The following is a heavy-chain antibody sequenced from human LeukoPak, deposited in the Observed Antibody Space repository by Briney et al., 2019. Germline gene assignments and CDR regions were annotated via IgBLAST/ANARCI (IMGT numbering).Heavy chain of an antibody. CDR1: GGSISSGSYY. D-gene: IGHD5-18*01. Sequence: SETLSLTCTVSGGSISSGSYYWCWIRQPAGKGLERIGRIYTSGSTNYNPSLKSRVTISVDTSKNQFSLKLSSVTAADTAVYYCARGGYSYGYGYGYWGQGTLVTVSS. CDR2: IYTSGST. V-gene: IGHV4-61*02. CDR3: ARGGYSYGYGYGY. J-gene: IGHJ4*02.